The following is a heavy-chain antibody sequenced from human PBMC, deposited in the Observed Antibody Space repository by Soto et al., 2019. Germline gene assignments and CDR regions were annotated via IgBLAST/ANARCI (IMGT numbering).Heavy chain of an antibody. V-gene: IGHV1-69*13. D-gene: IGHD3-22*01. J-gene: IGHJ6*02. CDR3: AADMIVVVNSDDYYYGMDV. CDR2: IIPIFGTA. CDR1: GGTFSSYA. Sequence: SVKVCCKASGGTFSSYAISWVRQAPGQGLEWMGGIIPIFGTANYAQKFQGRVTITADESTSTAYMELSSLRSEDTAVYYCAADMIVVVNSDDYYYGMDVWGQGTTVTVSS.